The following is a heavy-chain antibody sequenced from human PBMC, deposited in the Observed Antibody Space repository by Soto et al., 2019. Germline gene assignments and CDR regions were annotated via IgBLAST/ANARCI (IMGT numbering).Heavy chain of an antibody. V-gene: IGHV3-20*01. CDR1: GFTFDDYG. D-gene: IGHD6-13*01. CDR3: ARDRPEYSSRWADKGCFDL. J-gene: IGHJ2*01. CDR2: INWNGGST. Sequence: EVQLVESGGGVVRPGGSLRLSCAASGFTFDDYGMSWVRQAPGKGLEWVSGINWNGGSTGYADSVKGRFTSSRANAKNSLDLQMNSLRAADTALYHCARDRPEYSSRWADKGCFDLWGRGTLVTVSS.